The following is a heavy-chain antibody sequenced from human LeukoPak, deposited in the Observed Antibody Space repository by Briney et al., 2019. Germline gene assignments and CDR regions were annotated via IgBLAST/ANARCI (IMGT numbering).Heavy chain of an antibody. D-gene: IGHD1-7*01. J-gene: IGHJ4*02. V-gene: IGHV4-59*12. Sequence: SETLSLTCTVSGGSISSYYWSWIRQPPGKGLEWIGYIYYSGSTNYNPSLKSRVTISVDTSKNQFSLKLRSVTAADTAVYFCARLYGNYQNYFDYWGQGTLVTVSS. CDR3: ARLYGNYQNYFDY. CDR2: IYYSGST. CDR1: GGSISSYY.